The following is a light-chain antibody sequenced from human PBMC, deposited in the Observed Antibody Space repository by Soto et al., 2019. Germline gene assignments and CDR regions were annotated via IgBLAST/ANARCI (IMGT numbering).Light chain of an antibody. V-gene: IGKV1-39*01. CDR3: QQSRSSPRT. Sequence: DIQMTQSPSSLFASVGDRVTVTCRASQTINNFLHWYHQKPGKAPKLLIYGASSLQSGVPSRFSGGGAGTTSTLTISSVQPEDFGIYYCQQSRSSPRTFGQGTTV. CDR2: GAS. J-gene: IGKJ1*01. CDR1: QTINNF.